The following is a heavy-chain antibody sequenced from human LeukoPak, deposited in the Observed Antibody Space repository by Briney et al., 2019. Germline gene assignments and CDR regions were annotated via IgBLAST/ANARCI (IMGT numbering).Heavy chain of an antibody. CDR1: GYTFTSFS. J-gene: IGHJ4*02. D-gene: IGHD3-16*01. V-gene: IGHV1-18*01. Sequence: ASVKVSCKASGYTFTSFSITWVRQAPGQGLEWMGWISAYNGNTNYAQKLQGRVTMTTGTSTSTAYMELRSLRSDDTAVYYCARKGGEALSPSFDYWGQGTLVTVSS. CDR2: ISAYNGNT. CDR3: ARKGGEALSPSFDY.